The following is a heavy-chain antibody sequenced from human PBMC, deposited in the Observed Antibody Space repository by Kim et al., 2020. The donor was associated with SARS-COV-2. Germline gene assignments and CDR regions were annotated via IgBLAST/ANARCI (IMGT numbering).Heavy chain of an antibody. J-gene: IGHJ5*02. D-gene: IGHD6-13*01. CDR3: ARELRAAAGTFDP. V-gene: IGHV1-3*01. Sequence: SQKFQGRVTSTRDTAASTAYMELRSLRSEDTAVYYCARELRAAAGTFDPWGQGTLVTVSS.